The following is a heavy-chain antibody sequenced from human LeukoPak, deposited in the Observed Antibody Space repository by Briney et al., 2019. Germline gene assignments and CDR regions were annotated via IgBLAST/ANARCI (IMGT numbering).Heavy chain of an antibody. Sequence: SETLSLTCTVSNGSISTYYWTWIRQPPGKGLEYIGYIYDSGSTNYNPSLKSRVTISEDTSKNQFSLKLSSVTAADTAVYYCARVSSGKYYYGMDVWGQGTTVTVSS. V-gene: IGHV4-59*01. J-gene: IGHJ6*02. CDR2: IYDSGST. D-gene: IGHD6-19*01. CDR3: ARVSSGKYYYGMDV. CDR1: NGSISTYY.